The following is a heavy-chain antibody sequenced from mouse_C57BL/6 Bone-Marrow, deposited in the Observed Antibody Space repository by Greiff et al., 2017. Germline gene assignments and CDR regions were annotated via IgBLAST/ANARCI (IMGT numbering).Heavy chain of an antibody. CDR2: IYPRSGNT. Sequence: QVQLKESGAELARPGASVKLSCKASGYTFTSYGISWVKQRTGQGLEWIGEIYPRSGNTYYNEKFKGKATLTADKSSSTAYMALRSLTSEDSAVYFGGWCSSSPYYFDYGGQGTTLTVSS. CDR3: GWCSSSPYYFDY. CDR1: GYTFTSYG. J-gene: IGHJ2*01. V-gene: IGHV1-81*01. D-gene: IGHD1-1*01.